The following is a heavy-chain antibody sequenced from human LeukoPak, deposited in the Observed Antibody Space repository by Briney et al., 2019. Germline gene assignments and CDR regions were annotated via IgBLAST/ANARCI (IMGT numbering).Heavy chain of an antibody. J-gene: IGHJ4*02. V-gene: IGHV1-18*01. D-gene: IGHD3-3*01. CDR1: GYNFGGYY. Sequence: GASVKVSCTASGYNFGGYYISWVRQAPGQGLEWMGWISGYNGKTYYAQKLQGRFTMTVDTSTTTAYMELRSLRSDDTAVFYCARTHDYWSARKGDYFDPWGQGTLVTVSS. CDR3: ARTHDYWSARKGDYFDP. CDR2: ISGYNGKT.